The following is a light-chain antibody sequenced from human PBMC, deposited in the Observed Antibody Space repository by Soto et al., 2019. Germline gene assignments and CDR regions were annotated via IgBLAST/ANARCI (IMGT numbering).Light chain of an antibody. CDR1: QSVSSSY. CDR3: QPYGSSLFT. Sequence: EIVLRQSPGTLSLSPGERATLSCRASQSVSSSYLAWYQQQPGQAPRLLGYAASSMATGIPDRFSGSGSGTDFTLTISSLEPEDFAVYYCQPYGSSLFTFGPGTKVDIK. CDR2: AAS. V-gene: IGKV3-20*01. J-gene: IGKJ3*01.